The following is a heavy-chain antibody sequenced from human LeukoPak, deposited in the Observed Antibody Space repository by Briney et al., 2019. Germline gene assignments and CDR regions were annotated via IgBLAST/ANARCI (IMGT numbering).Heavy chain of an antibody. CDR2: IKQDGSEK. D-gene: IGHD6-13*01. CDR1: GFTFSSYW. V-gene: IGHV3-7*01. CDR3: ARDSWISSSWQIDY. Sequence: GGSLRLSCAASGFTFSSYWMSWVRQAPGKGLEWVANIKQDGSEKYYVDSVKGRFTISRDNAKNSLYLQMNSLRAEDTAVYYCARDSWISSSWQIDYWGQGTLVTVSS. J-gene: IGHJ4*02.